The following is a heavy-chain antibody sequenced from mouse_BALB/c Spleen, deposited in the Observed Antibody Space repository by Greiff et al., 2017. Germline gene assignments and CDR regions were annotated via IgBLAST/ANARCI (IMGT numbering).Heavy chain of an antibody. Sequence: QVQLQQSGPELVKPGASVRISCKASGYTFTSYYIHWVKQRPGQGLEWIGWIYPGNVNTKYNEKFKGKATLTADKSSSTAYMQLSSLTSEDSAVYFCARRGYQSAMDYWGQGTSVTVSS. CDR2: IYPGNVNT. CDR1: GYTFTSYY. V-gene: IGHV1S56*01. J-gene: IGHJ4*01. CDR3: ARRGYQSAMDY.